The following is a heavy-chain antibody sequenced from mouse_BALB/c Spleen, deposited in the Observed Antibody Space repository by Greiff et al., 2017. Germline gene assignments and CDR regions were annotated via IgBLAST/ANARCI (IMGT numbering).Heavy chain of an antibody. CDR1: GFTFNTNA. J-gene: IGHJ3*01. CDR3: VRENGYYAFAY. Sequence: DAGGGLVQPKGSLKLSCAASGFTFNTNAMNWVRQAPGKGLEWVARIRSKSNNYATYYADSVKDRFTISRDDSQSMLYLQMNNLKTEDTAMYYCVRENGYYAFAYWGQGTLVTVSA. V-gene: IGHV10S3*01. CDR2: IRSKSNNYAT. D-gene: IGHD2-3*01.